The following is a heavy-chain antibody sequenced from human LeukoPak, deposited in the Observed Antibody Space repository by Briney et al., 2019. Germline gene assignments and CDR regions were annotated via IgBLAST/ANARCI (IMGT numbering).Heavy chain of an antibody. CDR3: AKVEVYDSSGFDY. CDR1: RFTFSDYY. D-gene: IGHD3-22*01. V-gene: IGHV3-11*01. J-gene: IGHJ4*02. Sequence: GGSLRLSCAASRFTFSDYYMSWIRQAPGKGLEWVSYISSSGSTIYYADSVKGRFTISRDNAKNSLYLHMHSLSAEDTAVDYCAKVEVYDSSGFDYWGQGTLVTVSS. CDR2: ISSSGSTI.